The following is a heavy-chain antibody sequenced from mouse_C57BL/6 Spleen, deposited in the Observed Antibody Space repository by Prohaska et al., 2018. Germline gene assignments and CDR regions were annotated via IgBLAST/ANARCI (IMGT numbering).Heavy chain of an antibody. J-gene: IGHJ1*03. CDR3: MRYGNYWYFDV. Sequence: EVQLLETGGGLVQPGGSRGLSCEGSGFTFSGFWMSWVRQTPGKTLEWIGDINSDGSAINYAPYIKDRFTIFRDNDKSTLYLQMSNVRSEDTATYFCMRYGNYWYFDVWGTGTTVTVSS. V-gene: IGHV11-2*01. D-gene: IGHD2-1*01. CDR1: GFTFSGFW. CDR2: INSDGSAI.